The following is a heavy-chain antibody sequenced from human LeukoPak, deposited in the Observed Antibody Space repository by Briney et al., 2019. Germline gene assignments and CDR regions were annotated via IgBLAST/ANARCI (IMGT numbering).Heavy chain of an antibody. CDR2: ILYSGTTT. V-gene: IGHV4-61*08. CDR1: GGSISSGAYY. J-gene: IGHJ4*02. D-gene: IGHD1-1*01. Sequence: SETLSLTCTVSGGSISSGAYYWSWIRQTPGKGLEWIGYILYSGTTTNYNPSLKSRVTISVDTSKNQFSLKLSSVTAADTAVYYCARVGDWNDLVYWGQGTLVTVSS. CDR3: ARVGDWNDLVY.